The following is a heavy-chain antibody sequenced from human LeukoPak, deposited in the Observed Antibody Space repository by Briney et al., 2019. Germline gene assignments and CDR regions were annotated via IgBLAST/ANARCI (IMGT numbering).Heavy chain of an antibody. D-gene: IGHD4-11*01. Sequence: SETLSLTCAVYGGSFSGYYWSWIRQPPGKGLEWIGEINHSGSTNYNPSLKSRVTISVDTSKNQFSLKLSSVTAGDTAVYYCARDGVDYSNYDLYYGMDVWGQGTTVTVSS. V-gene: IGHV4-34*01. CDR3: ARDGVDYSNYDLYYGMDV. CDR2: INHSGST. CDR1: GGSFSGYY. J-gene: IGHJ6*02.